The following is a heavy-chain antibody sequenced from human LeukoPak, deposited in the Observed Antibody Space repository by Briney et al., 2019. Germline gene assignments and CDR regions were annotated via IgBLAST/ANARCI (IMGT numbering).Heavy chain of an antibody. J-gene: IGHJ4*02. V-gene: IGHV1-46*01. D-gene: IGHD6-19*01. CDR3: ARPYSSGWYDHFDY. CDR2: INPSGGST. CDR1: GGTFSSYA. Sequence: VASVKVSCKASGGTFSSYAISWVRQAPGQGLEWMGIINPSGGSTSYAQKFQGRVTMTRDTSTSTVYMELSSLRSEDTAVYYCARPYSSGWYDHFDYWGQGTLVTVSS.